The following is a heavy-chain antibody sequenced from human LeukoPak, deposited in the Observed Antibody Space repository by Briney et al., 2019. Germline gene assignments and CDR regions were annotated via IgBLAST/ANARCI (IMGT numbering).Heavy chain of an antibody. J-gene: IGHJ4*02. D-gene: IGHD2-21*02. V-gene: IGHV3-48*03. CDR1: GFTFSSYE. CDR2: ISSSGSTI. CDR3: ARVAAYCGGDCYPIDY. Sequence: GGSLRLSCAASGFTFSSYEMNWVRQAPGKGLEWVSYISSSGSTIYYADSVKGRFTISRDNAKNSLYLQMNGLRAEDTAVYYCARVAAYCGGDCYPIDYWGQGTLVTVSS.